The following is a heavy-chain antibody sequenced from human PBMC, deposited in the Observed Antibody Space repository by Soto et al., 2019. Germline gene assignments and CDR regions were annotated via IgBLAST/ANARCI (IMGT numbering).Heavy chain of an antibody. CDR2: ISYDGTNK. CDR1: GFMFSAYA. Sequence: GGSLRLSCAASGFMFSAYAMLWVRQAPGKGLEWVAAISYDGTNKYYADSIKGRFTISRDNSANTLFLQVNSLRREDTAMYYCARDPSQYTSGWYGIDFCGHGTLVTVSS. V-gene: IGHV3-30*04. J-gene: IGHJ4*01. D-gene: IGHD6-19*01. CDR3: ARDPSQYTSGWYGIDF.